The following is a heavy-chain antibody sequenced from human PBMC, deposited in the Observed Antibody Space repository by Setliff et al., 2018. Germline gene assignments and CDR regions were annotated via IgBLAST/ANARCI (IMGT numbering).Heavy chain of an antibody. CDR3: TVYNTGSSKDHY. CDR1: GGSISSRY. D-gene: IGHD2-8*02. CDR2: IYYSGST. J-gene: IGHJ4*02. Sequence: SETLSLTCTVSGGSISSRYWSWIRQPPGKGLEWIGSIYYSGSTNYNPSLKSRATISVDTSKNQFSPKLSSVTAADTALYYCTVYNTGSSKDHYWGQGTPVTVSS. V-gene: IGHV4-59*03.